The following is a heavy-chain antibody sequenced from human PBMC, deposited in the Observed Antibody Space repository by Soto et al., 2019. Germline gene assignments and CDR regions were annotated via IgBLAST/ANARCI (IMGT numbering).Heavy chain of an antibody. J-gene: IGHJ6*03. V-gene: IGHV3-15*01. CDR2: IKSKSDGGTT. CDR1: GFTFSNAW. Sequence: GGSLRLSCAASGFTFSNAWMTWVRQAPGKGLEWVGRIKSKSDGGTTEYAAPVKDRFTISRDDSKDTLYLQMNSLITEDTALYYCTTDLNDFWTGPYDYYYYYLDVWGKGTTVTVSS. CDR3: TTDLNDFWTGPYDYYYYYLDV. D-gene: IGHD3-3*01.